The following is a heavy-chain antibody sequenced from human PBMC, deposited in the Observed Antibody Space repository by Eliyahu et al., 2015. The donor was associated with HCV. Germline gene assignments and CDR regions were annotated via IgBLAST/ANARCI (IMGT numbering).Heavy chain of an antibody. J-gene: IGHJ4*02. D-gene: IGHD3-22*01. CDR2: IYYSGST. CDR1: GGSISSSXYY. Sequence: QLQLQESGPGLVKPSETLFLTCTVSGGSISSSXYYWGWIRQPPGKGLEWIGSIYYSGSTYYNPSLKSRVTISVDTSKNQFSLKLSSVTAADTAVYYCARHLYYYDSSGYYPFDYWGQGTLVTVSS. CDR3: ARHLYYYDSSGYYPFDY. V-gene: IGHV4-39*01.